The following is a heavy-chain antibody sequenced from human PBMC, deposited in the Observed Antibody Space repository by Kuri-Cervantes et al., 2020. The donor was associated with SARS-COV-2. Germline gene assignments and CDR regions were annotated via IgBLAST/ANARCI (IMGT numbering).Heavy chain of an antibody. CDR2: ISYEGSNK. V-gene: IGHV3-30*04. J-gene: IGHJ6*03. Sequence: GGSLRLSCAASGFTFSSYAMHWVRQAPGKGREGVAVISYEGSNKYYADPVKGRFTISRDDSKNTLYLQMNSLRAEDTAVYYCARDVAAGRAYYYYMDVWGKGTTVTVSS. CDR1: GFTFSSYA. D-gene: IGHD6-13*01. CDR3: ARDVAAGRAYYYYMDV.